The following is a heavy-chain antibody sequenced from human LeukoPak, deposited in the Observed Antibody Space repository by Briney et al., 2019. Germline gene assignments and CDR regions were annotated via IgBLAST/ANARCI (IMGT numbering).Heavy chain of an antibody. CDR1: GFTFSNYA. J-gene: IGHJ4*02. CDR3: AKDFVVVPGNVNYFAF. Sequence: GGSLRLSCAASGFTFSNYAMSWVRQAPGKGLQWVSAITGSGDSTYYADSVKGRFTISRDNSKNRLYLQMNRLRAEDTAVYYCAKDFVVVPGNVNYFAFWGQGTLVTVSS. CDR2: ITGSGDST. D-gene: IGHD2-21*02. V-gene: IGHV3-23*01.